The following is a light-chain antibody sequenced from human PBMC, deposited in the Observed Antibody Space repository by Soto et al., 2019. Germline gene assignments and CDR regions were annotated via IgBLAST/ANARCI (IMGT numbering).Light chain of an antibody. CDR1: QSVSSN. Sequence: EIVMTQSPATLSVSPGERATLSCRASQSVSSNLAWYQQKPGQAPRLLIYGASTRATGIPARFSGSGSGTEFTLTISGLQSEDFAVYYCQQHNNWPRTFGQRTKVEIK. CDR3: QQHNNWPRT. CDR2: GAS. J-gene: IGKJ1*01. V-gene: IGKV3-15*01.